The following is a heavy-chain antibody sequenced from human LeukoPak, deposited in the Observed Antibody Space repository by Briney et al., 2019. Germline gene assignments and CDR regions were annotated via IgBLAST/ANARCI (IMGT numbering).Heavy chain of an antibody. J-gene: IGHJ4*02. CDR2: INPNSGGT. Sequence: ASVKVSCKASGYTFTGYYMHLVRQAPGQGLEWMGWINPNSGGTNYAQKFQGRVTMTRDTSISTAYMELSRLRSDDTAVYYCARDRIAARPLYYFDYWGQGTLVTVSS. D-gene: IGHD6-6*01. CDR3: ARDRIAARPLYYFDY. CDR1: GYTFTGYY. V-gene: IGHV1-2*02.